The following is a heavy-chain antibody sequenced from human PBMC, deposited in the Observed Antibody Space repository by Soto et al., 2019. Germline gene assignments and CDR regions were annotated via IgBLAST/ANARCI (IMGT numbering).Heavy chain of an antibody. CDR3: ATLNKWSHGH. D-gene: IGHD1-26*01. CDR2: IYYSGST. Sequence: TWETLSLTCSVSGGFVSSGSYYWSWIRQPPGKGLEWIGYIYYSGSTNYNPSLKSRVTISLDTSKNQFSLKLYSVTAADTAVYYCATLNKWSHGHWGQGTLVTVSS. J-gene: IGHJ4*02. V-gene: IGHV4-61*01. CDR1: GGFVSSGSYY.